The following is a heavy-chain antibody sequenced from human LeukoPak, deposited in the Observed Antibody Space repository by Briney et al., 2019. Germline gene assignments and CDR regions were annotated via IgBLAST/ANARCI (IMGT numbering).Heavy chain of an antibody. J-gene: IGHJ4*02. CDR2: ISSSGSTI. D-gene: IGHD2-15*01. V-gene: IGHV3-48*03. CDR3: ARDRGYCSGGSCYAPYHY. Sequence: PGGSLRLSCAASGFTFSSYEMNWVRQALGKGLEWVSYISSSGSTIYYADSVKGRFTISRDNAKNSLYLQMNSLRAEDTAVYYCARDRGYCSGGSCYAPYHYWGQGTLVTVSS. CDR1: GFTFSSYE.